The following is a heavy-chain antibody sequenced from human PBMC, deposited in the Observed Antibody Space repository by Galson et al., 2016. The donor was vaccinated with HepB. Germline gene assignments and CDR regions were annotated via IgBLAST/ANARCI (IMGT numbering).Heavy chain of an antibody. CDR2: MYSTGST. Sequence: ETLSLTCTVSGGSVSTSSYYWSWIRQPPGRGLEWIGYMYSTGSTNYNPSLKSRVTISVDTSKNQFSLDLSSVTAADTAVYYRAGKPFDYVWGSYFWFDPWGQGTLVTVSS. D-gene: IGHD3-16*01. CDR3: AGKPFDYVWGSYFWFDP. J-gene: IGHJ5*02. V-gene: IGHV4-61*01. CDR1: GGSVSTSSYY.